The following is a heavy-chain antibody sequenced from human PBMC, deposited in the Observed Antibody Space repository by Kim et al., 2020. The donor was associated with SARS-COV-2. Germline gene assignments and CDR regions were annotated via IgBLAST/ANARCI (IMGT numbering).Heavy chain of an antibody. V-gene: IGHV4-34*01. J-gene: IGHJ4*02. CDR2: INHSGST. CDR1: GGSFSGYY. CDR3: ARSSRGSRSSSSLVFDY. Sequence: SETLSLTCAVYGGSFSGYYWSWIRQPPGKGLEWIGEINHSGSTNYNPSLKSRVTISVDTSKNQFSLKLSSVTAADTAVYYCARSSRGSRSSSSLVFDYWGQGTLVTVSS. D-gene: IGHD6-6*01.